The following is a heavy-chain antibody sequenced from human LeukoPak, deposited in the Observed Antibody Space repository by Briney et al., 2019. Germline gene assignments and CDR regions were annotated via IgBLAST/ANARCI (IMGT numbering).Heavy chain of an antibody. Sequence: PGGSLRLSCAASGFTFSSYGMHWVRQAPGKGLEWVAVIWYDGSNKYYADSVKGRFTISRDNSKNTLYLQMNSLRAEDTAVYYCAKDQYYYDSSGFRDYGMDVWGQGTTVTVSS. D-gene: IGHD3-22*01. J-gene: IGHJ6*02. CDR2: IWYDGSNK. CDR1: GFTFSSYG. CDR3: AKDQYYYDSSGFRDYGMDV. V-gene: IGHV3-30*02.